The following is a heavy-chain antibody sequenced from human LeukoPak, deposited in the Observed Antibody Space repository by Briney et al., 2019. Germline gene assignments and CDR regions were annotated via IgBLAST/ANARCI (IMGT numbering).Heavy chain of an antibody. CDR1: GFTFSSYA. Sequence: GGSLRLSCAASGFTFSSYAMHWDRQAPGKGLEWVALISYDGSNKYYADSVKGRFTISRDNSKNTQHLQINSLRAEDTAVYYCARGPSSSWHYLGYWGQGTLVTVSS. CDR3: ARGPSSSWHYLGY. CDR2: ISYDGSNK. D-gene: IGHD6-13*01. J-gene: IGHJ4*02. V-gene: IGHV3-30-3*01.